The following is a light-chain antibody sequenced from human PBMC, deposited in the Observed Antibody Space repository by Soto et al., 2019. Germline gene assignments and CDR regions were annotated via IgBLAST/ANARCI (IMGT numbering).Light chain of an antibody. Sequence: DIQMTQSPSTLSASVGDRVTITCRASQSISYWLAWYQQKPGKAPKLLIYDASRLESGVPSRFSGSGSGTEFTLTISSLQPDDFATYYCQQYNSYSWTFGQGTKVDIK. CDR3: QQYNSYSWT. CDR2: DAS. V-gene: IGKV1-5*01. J-gene: IGKJ1*01. CDR1: QSISYW.